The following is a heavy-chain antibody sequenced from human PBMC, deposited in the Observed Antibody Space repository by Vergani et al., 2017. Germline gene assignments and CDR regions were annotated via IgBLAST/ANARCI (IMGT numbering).Heavy chain of an antibody. CDR2: ISAYNGNT. D-gene: IGHD3-3*01. V-gene: IGHV1-18*01. J-gene: IGHJ4*02. Sequence: QVQLVQSGAEVKKPGSSVTVSCKASGYTFTSYGISWVRQAPGQGLEWMGWISAYNGNTNYAQKLQGRVTMTTDTYTSTAYRALRSLRSDDTAVYYCARDNYDFWSGYYGSWGQGTLGTVSS. CDR3: ARDNYDFWSGYYGS. CDR1: GYTFTSYG.